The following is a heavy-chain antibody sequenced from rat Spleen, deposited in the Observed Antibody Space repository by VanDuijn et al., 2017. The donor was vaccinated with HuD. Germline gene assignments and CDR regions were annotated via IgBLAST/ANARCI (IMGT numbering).Heavy chain of an antibody. CDR1: GFTFSDYG. J-gene: IGHJ1*01. D-gene: IGHD5-1*01. Sequence: EVQLVETGGGLVQPGRSLKLSCTVSGFTFSDYGMAWVRQTPTKGLEWIASISTGGGNTYYRDSVKGRFTISRDNAKNTQYLQMDSLRSEDTATYYCTRRTGWYFDFWGPGTMVTVSS. CDR3: TRRTGWYFDF. CDR2: ISTGGGNT. V-gene: IGHV5S13*01.